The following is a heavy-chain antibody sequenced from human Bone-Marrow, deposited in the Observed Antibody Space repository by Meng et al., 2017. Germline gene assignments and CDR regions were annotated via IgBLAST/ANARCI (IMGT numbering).Heavy chain of an antibody. Sequence: EAGPGSGVPSGTLSPTAGVPGAPVSSGYWWTWVRQPPGKGLEWIGEFHHSGTTNYNSSLRSRVTISVDTSKNQFSLRLTSVTAADTAVYYCAASSGWYRIDSWGQGTLVTVSS. CDR1: GAPVSSGYW. V-gene: IGHV4-4*02. CDR3: AASSGWYRIDS. CDR2: FHHSGTT. D-gene: IGHD6-19*01. J-gene: IGHJ4*02.